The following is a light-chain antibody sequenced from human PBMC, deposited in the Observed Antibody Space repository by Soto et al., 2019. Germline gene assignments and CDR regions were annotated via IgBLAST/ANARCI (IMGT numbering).Light chain of an antibody. V-gene: IGKV1-27*01. CDR2: ATS. CDR1: QAISNY. CDR3: QKYNTARWT. J-gene: IGKJ1*01. Sequence: DIQMTQSPSSLSASVGDRVTITCRASQAISNYLAWYQQKPGKVPKLLIYATSTLESGVPSRVSGSGSGTDFTLTISSLQAEDVATYYCQKYNTARWTFGQGTKVEI.